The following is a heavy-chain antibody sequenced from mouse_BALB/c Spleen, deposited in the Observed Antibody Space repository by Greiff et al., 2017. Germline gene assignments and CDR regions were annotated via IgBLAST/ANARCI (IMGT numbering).Heavy chain of an antibody. CDR3: ARPLPTVPAWFAY. D-gene: IGHD1-1*01. CDR2: IDHANGNT. J-gene: IGHJ3*01. V-gene: IGHV14-3*02. Sequence: VQLQQSGAELVKPGASVKLSCTASGFNITDTYMHWVKQRPEQGLEWIGRIDHANGNTKYDPKFQGKATITADTSSNTAYLQLSSLTSEDTAVYYCARPLPTVPAWFAYWGQGTLVTVSA. CDR1: GFNITDTY.